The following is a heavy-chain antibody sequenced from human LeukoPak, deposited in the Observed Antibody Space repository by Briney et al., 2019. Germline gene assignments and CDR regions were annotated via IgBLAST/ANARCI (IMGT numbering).Heavy chain of an antibody. CDR2: ISWNSGSI. V-gene: IGHV3-9*01. J-gene: IGHJ5*02. D-gene: IGHD6-13*01. CDR3: AKEHGSSWHVFWFDP. CDR1: GFTFDDYA. Sequence: GGSLRLSCAASGFTFDDYAMHWVRQAPGKGLEWVSGISWNSGSIGYADSVKGRFTISRDNAKNSLYLQMNSLRAEDTALYYCAKEHGSSWHVFWFDPWGQGTLATVSS.